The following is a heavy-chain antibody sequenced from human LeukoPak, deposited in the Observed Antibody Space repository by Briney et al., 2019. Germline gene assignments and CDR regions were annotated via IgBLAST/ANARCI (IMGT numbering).Heavy chain of an antibody. CDR1: GESFSGYY. CDR2: INHSGST. Sequence: SETLSLTCAVYGESFSGYYWSWIRQPPGKGLEWIGEINHSGSTNYNPSLKSRVTISVDTSKNQFSLKLSSVTAADTAVYYCARDRHYYYYGMDVWGQGTTVTVSS. V-gene: IGHV4-34*01. CDR3: ARDRHYYYYGMDV. J-gene: IGHJ6*02.